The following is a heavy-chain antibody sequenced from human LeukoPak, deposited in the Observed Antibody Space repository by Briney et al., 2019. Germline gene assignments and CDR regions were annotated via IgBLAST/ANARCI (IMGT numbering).Heavy chain of an antibody. CDR3: AKAPDCSSTSCSSDYYYYMDV. CDR1: GFTFDDDA. V-gene: IGHV3-43D*04. Sequence: PGGCLRLXCAASGFTFDDDAMAWVRRAPGRGLGSVSLIRWDGGRTYTGDSVKGQFTISRDNSKNSLYLQMNSMRPEDTALYYCAKAPDCSSTSCSSDYYYYMDVWGKGTTVTVSS. J-gene: IGHJ6*03. CDR2: IRWDGGRT. D-gene: IGHD2-2*01.